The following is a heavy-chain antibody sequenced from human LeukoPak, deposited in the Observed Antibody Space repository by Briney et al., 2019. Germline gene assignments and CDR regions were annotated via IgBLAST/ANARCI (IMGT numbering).Heavy chain of an antibody. CDR1: GFTFSDYY. CDR3: ASIDSSGYDAYFDY. Sequence: GGSLRLXCAASGFTFSDYYMSWIRQAPGKVLEWVSYISSSSSTIYYADSVKGRFTISRDNAKNSLYLQMNSLRAEDTAVYYCASIDSSGYDAYFDYWGQGTLVTVSS. J-gene: IGHJ4*02. D-gene: IGHD3-22*01. V-gene: IGHV3-11*04. CDR2: ISSSSSTI.